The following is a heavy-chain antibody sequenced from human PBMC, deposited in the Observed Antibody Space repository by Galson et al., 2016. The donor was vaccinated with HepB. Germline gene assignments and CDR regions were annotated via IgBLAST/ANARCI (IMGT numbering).Heavy chain of an antibody. Sequence: TLSLTCSVSGGSISSGSYYWSWIRQPAGKGLEWIGRLYTSGSTNYNPSLQSPVTISVDTSKNQFPLKLSSVTAADTAIYYCATDGEPAAGREVWFDPWGQGTLVTVSS. J-gene: IGHJ5*02. V-gene: IGHV4-61*02. CDR2: LYTSGST. D-gene: IGHD6-13*01. CDR1: GGSISSGSYY. CDR3: ATDGEPAAGREVWFDP.